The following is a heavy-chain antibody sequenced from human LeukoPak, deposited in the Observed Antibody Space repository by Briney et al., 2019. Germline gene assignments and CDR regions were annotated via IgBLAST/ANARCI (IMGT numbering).Heavy chain of an antibody. D-gene: IGHD3-10*01. CDR1: GFTFSSYW. J-gene: IGHJ4*02. V-gene: IGHV3-7*01. Sequence: GGSLRLSCAASGFTFSSYWMSWVRQAPGKGLEWVANIKQDGSEKYYVDSVKGRFTISRDNDKNSLYLQMNSLRAEDTAVYYCARDYYGSGSYSYYFDYWGQGTLVTVSS. CDR3: ARDYYGSGSYSYYFDY. CDR2: IKQDGSEK.